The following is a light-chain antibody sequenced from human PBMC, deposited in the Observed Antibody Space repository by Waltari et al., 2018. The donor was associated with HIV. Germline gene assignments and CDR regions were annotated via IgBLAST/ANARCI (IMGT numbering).Light chain of an antibody. J-gene: IGKJ2*01. CDR3: QQYNNWPPLMYT. CDR1: QSVSSN. Sequence: EMVMSQSQPTLPVPPGERPTSPSRASQSVSSNLAWYQQKPGQAPRLLIYGASTRATGIPARFSGSGSGTEFTLTISSLQSEDFAVYYCQQYNNWPPLMYTFGQGTKLEIK. CDR2: GAS. V-gene: IGKV3-15*01.